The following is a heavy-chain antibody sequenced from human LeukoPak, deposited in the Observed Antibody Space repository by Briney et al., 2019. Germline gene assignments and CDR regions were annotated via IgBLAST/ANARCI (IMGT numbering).Heavy chain of an antibody. V-gene: IGHV4-34*01. D-gene: IGHD2-15*01. CDR3: ARGGVVAAPYNDY. CDR1: GGSFSGYY. Sequence: SETLSLTCAVYGGSFSGYYWNWIRQPPGKGLEWIGEINHSESTNYNPSLKSRVTISVDTSKNQFSLKLSSVTAADTAVYYCARGGVVAAPYNDYWGQGTLVTVSS. CDR2: INHSEST. J-gene: IGHJ4*02.